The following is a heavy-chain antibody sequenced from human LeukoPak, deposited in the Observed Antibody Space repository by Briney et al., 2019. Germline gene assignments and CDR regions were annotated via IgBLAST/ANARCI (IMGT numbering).Heavy chain of an antibody. Sequence: SETLSLTCTVSGGSISSYYWSWIRQPPGKGLEWIGYIYYSGSTNYNPSLKSRVTISVDTSKNQFSLKLSSVTAADTAVYYCARDRIDSSYYYDSSGYGGNWFDPWGQGTLVTVSS. V-gene: IGHV4-59*01. D-gene: IGHD3-22*01. J-gene: IGHJ5*02. CDR1: GGSISSYY. CDR3: ARDRIDSSYYYDSSGYGGNWFDP. CDR2: IYYSGST.